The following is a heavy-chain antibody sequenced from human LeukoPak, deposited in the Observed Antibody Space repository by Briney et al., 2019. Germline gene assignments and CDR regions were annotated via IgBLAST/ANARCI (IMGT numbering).Heavy chain of an antibody. CDR1: GFAFGTYA. D-gene: IGHD7-27*01. Sequence: GGSLRLSCAGSGFAFGTYAMNWVRQAPGKGPEWVANINLGGSAKLYVDSVKGRCTISRDNAKNSLYLQMNSLRVEDTAVYYCAAWGLHNYWGQGTLVTVSS. V-gene: IGHV3-7*01. CDR2: INLGGSAK. J-gene: IGHJ4*02. CDR3: AAWGLHNY.